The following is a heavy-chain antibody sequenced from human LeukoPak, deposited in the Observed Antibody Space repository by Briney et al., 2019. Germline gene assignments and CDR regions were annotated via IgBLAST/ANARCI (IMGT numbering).Heavy chain of an antibody. CDR1: GFTFSRYS. CDR3: ARIASTSPFTDY. Sequence: GRSLRLSCAASGFTFSRYSMNWVRQARGQGLEYVSAISSNGGGTYYANSVKGRFTISRDNSKNTLYLQMGSLRTEDMAVYYCARIASTSPFTDYWGQGTLVTVSS. V-gene: IGHV3-64*01. CDR2: ISSNGGGT. D-gene: IGHD6-13*01. J-gene: IGHJ4*02.